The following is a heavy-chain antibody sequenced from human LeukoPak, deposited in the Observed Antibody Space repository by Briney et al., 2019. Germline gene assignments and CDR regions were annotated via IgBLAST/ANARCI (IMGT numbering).Heavy chain of an antibody. D-gene: IGHD3-10*01. Sequence: SETLSLTCAVSGYSISSGYYWGWIRQPPGKGLEWIGSLYHSGSTYYNPSLKSRVTISVDTSKNQFSLKLSSVTDADTAVYYCARDGRGAEVDFWGQGTLVTVSS. CDR1: GYSISSGYY. J-gene: IGHJ4*02. V-gene: IGHV4-38-2*02. CDR3: ARDGRGAEVDF. CDR2: LYHSGST.